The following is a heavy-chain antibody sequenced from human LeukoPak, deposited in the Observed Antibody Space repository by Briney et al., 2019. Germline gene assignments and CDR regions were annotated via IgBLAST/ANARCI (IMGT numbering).Heavy chain of an antibody. J-gene: IGHJ4*02. CDR3: AKDYYDSSGYLDY. V-gene: IGHV3-21*01. CDR1: GFTFSSYS. Sequence: PGGSLRLSCAASGFTFSSYSMNWVRQAPGKGLEWVSSISSSSSYIYYADSVKGRFTISRDNSKNTLYLQMNSLRAEDTAVYYCAKDYYDSSGYLDYWGQGTLVTVSS. CDR2: ISSSSSYI. D-gene: IGHD3-22*01.